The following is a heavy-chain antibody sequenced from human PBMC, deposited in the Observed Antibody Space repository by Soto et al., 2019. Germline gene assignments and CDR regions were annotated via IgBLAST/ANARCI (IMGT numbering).Heavy chain of an antibody. V-gene: IGHV1-18*04. D-gene: IGHD3-9*01. Sequence: WASVKVSCKASGYTFTSYGISWVRQAPGQGLEWMGWISAYNGNTNHAQKLQGRVTMTTDTSTSTAYMELRSLRSDDTAVYYCARLILTGQDYYYYYGMDVWGQGTTVTVSS. J-gene: IGHJ6*02. CDR1: GYTFTSYG. CDR3: ARLILTGQDYYYYYGMDV. CDR2: ISAYNGNT.